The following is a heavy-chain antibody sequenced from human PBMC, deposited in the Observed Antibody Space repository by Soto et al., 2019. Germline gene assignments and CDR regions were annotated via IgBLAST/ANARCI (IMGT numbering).Heavy chain of an antibody. Sequence: GGSLRLSCAASGFTFSSFAMSWVRQAPGKGLEWVSTISGSGSSTYYADSVKGRFTISRDNSKNTLYLQVNSLRAEDTAVYYCAKVRHFYDSSGSFDYWGQGTLVTVSS. J-gene: IGHJ4*02. V-gene: IGHV3-23*01. CDR1: GFTFSSFA. CDR3: AKVRHFYDSSGSFDY. D-gene: IGHD3-22*01. CDR2: ISGSGSST.